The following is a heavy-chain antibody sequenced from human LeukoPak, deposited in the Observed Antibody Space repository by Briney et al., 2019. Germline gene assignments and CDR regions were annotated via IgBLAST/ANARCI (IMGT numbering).Heavy chain of an antibody. CDR2: IYYSGST. J-gene: IGHJ5*02. V-gene: IGHV4-59*01. Sequence: SETLSLTCTVSGGSISSYYWSWIRQPPGKGLEWIGYIYYSGSTNYNPSLKSRVTISVDTSKNQFSLKMSSVTAADTAVYYCARVVDIAMGDWFAPWGQGTLVTVSS. CDR3: ARVVDIAMGDWFAP. D-gene: IGHD5-18*01. CDR1: GGSISSYY.